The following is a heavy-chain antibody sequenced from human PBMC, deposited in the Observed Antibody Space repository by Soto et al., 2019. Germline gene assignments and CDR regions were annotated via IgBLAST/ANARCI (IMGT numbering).Heavy chain of an antibody. V-gene: IGHV3-21*06. Sequence: GGSLRLSCAASGFTLRTYTMNWVRQAPGKGLEWVSSISISSSDRYYADSVRGRFTISRDNAKNALYLQMNSLRADDTAVYFCVRGMNPLFGGQGTLVTV. CDR3: VRGMNPLF. CDR2: ISISSSDR. CDR1: GFTLRTYT. J-gene: IGHJ4*01.